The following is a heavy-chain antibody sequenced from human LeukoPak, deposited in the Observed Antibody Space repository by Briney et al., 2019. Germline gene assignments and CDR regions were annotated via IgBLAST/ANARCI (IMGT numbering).Heavy chain of an antibody. D-gene: IGHD6-13*01. J-gene: IGHJ6*03. CDR1: GFTFGDYA. CDR2: IRSKAYGGTT. V-gene: IGHV3-49*05. Sequence: KTGGSLRLSCTASGFTFGDYAMSWFRQAPGKGLEWVGFIRSKAYGGTTEYAASVKGRFTISRDDSKSIAYLQMNSLKTEDTAVYYCTRDHWYSSSWYLPLPYYMDVWGKGTTVTVSS. CDR3: TRDHWYSSSWYLPLPYYMDV.